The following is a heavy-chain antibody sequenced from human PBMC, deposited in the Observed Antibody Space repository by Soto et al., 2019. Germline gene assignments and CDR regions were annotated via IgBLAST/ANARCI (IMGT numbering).Heavy chain of an antibody. CDR2: IIPISGTA. V-gene: IGHV1-69*01. J-gene: IGHJ6*02. D-gene: IGHD2-2*01. Sequence: QVQLVQSGAEVKKPGYSVKVSCKASGGTFSSYAISWVRQAPGQGLEWMGGIIPISGTANYAQKFQGRVTITADESTSTAYMELSSLRSEDTAVYYCARSHGSSTSLEIYYYYYYGMDVWGQGTTVTVSS. CDR1: GGTFSSYA. CDR3: ARSHGSSTSLEIYYYYYYGMDV.